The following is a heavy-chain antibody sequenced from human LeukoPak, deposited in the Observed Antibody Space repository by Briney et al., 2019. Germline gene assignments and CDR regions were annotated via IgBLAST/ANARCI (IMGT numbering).Heavy chain of an antibody. CDR3: ASLRVYGSGSSPFDY. V-gene: IGHV3-7*01. J-gene: IGHJ4*02. D-gene: IGHD3-10*01. CDR2: IKQDGSEK. CDR1: GFTFSSYW. Sequence: GGSLRLSCAASGFTFSSYWMSWVRQAPGKGLEWVANIKQDGSEKYYVDSVKGRFTISRDNAKNSLYLQMNSLRAEDTAVYYCASLRVYGSGSSPFDYWGQGTLVTVSS.